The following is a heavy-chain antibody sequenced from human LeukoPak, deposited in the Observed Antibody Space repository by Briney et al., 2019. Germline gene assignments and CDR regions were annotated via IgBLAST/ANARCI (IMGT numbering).Heavy chain of an antibody. V-gene: IGHV1-18*01. Sequence: GASVKVSCKASGYTFTSYGISWVRQAPGQGLEWMGWISAYNGNTNYAQKLQGRVTMTTDTSTSTVYMELRSLRSDDTAVYYCARAKDSYGYSGFDYWGQGTLVTVSS. J-gene: IGHJ4*02. CDR1: GYTFTSYG. D-gene: IGHD5-18*01. CDR3: ARAKDSYGYSGFDY. CDR2: ISAYNGNT.